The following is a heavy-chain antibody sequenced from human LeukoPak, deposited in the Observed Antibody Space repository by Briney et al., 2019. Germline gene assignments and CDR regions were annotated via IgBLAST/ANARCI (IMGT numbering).Heavy chain of an antibody. CDR3: ARDGGVLYCSSTGCYVDY. V-gene: IGHV1-46*01. CDR2: INPSTGGT. D-gene: IGHD2-2*01. Sequence: ASVKVSCKASGYTFTSYYIHWVRQAPGQGLEWMGRINPSTGGTSYAQKFQGRVTMTRDTSTSTVYMELSSLRSEDTALYYCARDGGVLYCSSTGCYVDYWGQGTLVTVSS. CDR1: GYTFTSYY. J-gene: IGHJ4*02.